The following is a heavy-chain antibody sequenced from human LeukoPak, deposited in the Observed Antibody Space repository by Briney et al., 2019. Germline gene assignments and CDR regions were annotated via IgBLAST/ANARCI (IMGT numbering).Heavy chain of an antibody. Sequence: GRSLRLSCAASGFTISSYGMHWVRQAPGKGLEWVAVISYDGSNKYYADSVKGRFTISRDNSKNTLYLQMNSLRAEDTAVYYCAKDGIAAAGTLDYWGQGTLVTVSS. J-gene: IGHJ4*02. CDR3: AKDGIAAAGTLDY. CDR2: ISYDGSNK. V-gene: IGHV3-30*18. CDR1: GFTISSYG. D-gene: IGHD6-13*01.